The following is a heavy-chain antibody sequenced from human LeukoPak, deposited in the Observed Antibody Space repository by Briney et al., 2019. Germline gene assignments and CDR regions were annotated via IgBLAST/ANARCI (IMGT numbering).Heavy chain of an antibody. V-gene: IGHV3-74*01. D-gene: IGHD2-15*01. J-gene: IGHJ4*02. Sequence: GGSLRLSCAASGFTFSSYWMHWVRQTPGKGLVWVSRINTDESKINHADSVKGRFTISRDNAKNMLYLQMNSLRAEDTAVYYCARGGLFKYFFDYWGQGTLVTVSS. CDR2: INTDESKI. CDR3: ARGGLFKYFFDY. CDR1: GFTFSSYW.